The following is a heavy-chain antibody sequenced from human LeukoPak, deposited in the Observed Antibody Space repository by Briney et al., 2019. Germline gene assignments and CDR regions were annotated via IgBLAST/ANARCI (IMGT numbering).Heavy chain of an antibody. Sequence: SETLSLTCTVSGGSISSSSYYWGWIRQPPGKGLEWIGSIYYSGSTHYNPSLKSRVTISVDTSNNQFSLKLSSVTAADTAAYYCARWSGFLYNWFDPWGQGTLVTVSS. CDR3: ARWSGFLYNWFDP. CDR2: IYYSGST. J-gene: IGHJ5*02. CDR1: GGSISSSSYY. V-gene: IGHV4-39*01. D-gene: IGHD3-3*01.